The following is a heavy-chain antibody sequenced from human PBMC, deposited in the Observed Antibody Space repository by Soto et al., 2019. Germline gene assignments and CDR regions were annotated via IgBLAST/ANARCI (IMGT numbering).Heavy chain of an antibody. CDR1: EVTIGGHG. CDR2: ISGSSSTI. V-gene: IGHV3-48*01. D-gene: IGHD3-10*01. J-gene: IGHJ4*02. CDR3: ARDHRAPMVRGVIDY. Sequence: CGPQRHPWTASEVTIGGHGMSRVSQTTGKGLEWVTAISGSSSTIYYADSVKGRFTISRDNAKNSLYLQMNSLRAEDTAVYYCARDHRAPMVRGVIDYWGQGTLVIVSS.